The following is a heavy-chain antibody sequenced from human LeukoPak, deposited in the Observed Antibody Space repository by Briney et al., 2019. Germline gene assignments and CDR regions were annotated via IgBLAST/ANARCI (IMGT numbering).Heavy chain of an antibody. CDR1: GGSIRSSYYY. CDR3: ARVQLGQNVDY. Sequence: SETLSLTCTVSGGSIRSSYYYWGWIRQPPGKGLEWIGYIYYSGSTNYNPSLESRVTISVDTSKNQFSLKLSSVTAADTAVYYCARVQLGQNVDYWGQGTLVTVSS. D-gene: IGHD6-6*01. J-gene: IGHJ4*02. CDR2: IYYSGST. V-gene: IGHV4-61*05.